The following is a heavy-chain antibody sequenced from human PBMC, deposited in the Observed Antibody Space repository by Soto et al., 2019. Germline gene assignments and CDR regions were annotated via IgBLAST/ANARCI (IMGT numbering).Heavy chain of an antibody. D-gene: IGHD1-1*01. CDR1: GFSLNTDGVG. J-gene: IGHJ4*02. V-gene: IGHV2-5*01. Sequence: QITLKESGPALVNPTQTLTLTCTISGFSLNTDGVGVGWIRQPPGKALEWLALIYWSDEKRYSPSLETRLTITKDTSRNQVVLTMTNMDPVDTATYHCVRRPPYTNDLDYWGRGTLVTVSS. CDR3: VRRPPYTNDLDY. CDR2: IYWSDEK.